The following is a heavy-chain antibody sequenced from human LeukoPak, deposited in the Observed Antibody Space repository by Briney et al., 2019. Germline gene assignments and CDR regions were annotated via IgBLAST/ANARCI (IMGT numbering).Heavy chain of an antibody. CDR2: IYTSGST. J-gene: IGHJ4*02. Sequence: PSETLSLTCAVYGGSFSGYYWSWIRQPPGKGLEWIGRIYTSGSTNYNPSLKSRVTISADTSKNQFSLKLSSVTAADTAVYYCARGGVTYFDYWGQGTLVTVSS. D-gene: IGHD4-11*01. CDR1: GGSFSGYY. V-gene: IGHV4-4*08. CDR3: ARGGVTYFDY.